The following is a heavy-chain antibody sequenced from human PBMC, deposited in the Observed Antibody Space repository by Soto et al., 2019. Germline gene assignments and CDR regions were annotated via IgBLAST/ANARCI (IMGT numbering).Heavy chain of an antibody. CDR2: INPFDGSR. Sequence: XVKVSCKASGYIFTSYYIHWVRQATGQGLEWMGWINPFDGSRMFAQSFQGRVTMTRDTSTSTVYMEVSSLRSEDTAVYYCSRVDPGETSPFDHWGQGTLVTVSS. CDR3: SRVDPGETSPFDH. J-gene: IGHJ4*02. CDR1: GYIFTSYY. D-gene: IGHD3-10*01. V-gene: IGHV1-46*03.